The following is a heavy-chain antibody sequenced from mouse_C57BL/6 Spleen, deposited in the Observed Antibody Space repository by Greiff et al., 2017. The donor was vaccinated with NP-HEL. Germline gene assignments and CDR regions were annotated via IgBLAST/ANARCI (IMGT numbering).Heavy chain of an antibody. CDR3: TFYGYRDY. J-gene: IGHJ2*01. CDR2: IDPETGGT. D-gene: IGHD2-2*01. CDR1: GYTFTDYE. V-gene: IGHV1-15*01. Sequence: VQLQESGAELVRPGASVTLSCKASGYTFTDYEMHWVKQTPVHGLEWIGAIDPETGGTAYNQKFKGKAILTADKSSSTAYMELRSLTSEDSAVYYCTFYGYRDYWGQGTTLTVSS.